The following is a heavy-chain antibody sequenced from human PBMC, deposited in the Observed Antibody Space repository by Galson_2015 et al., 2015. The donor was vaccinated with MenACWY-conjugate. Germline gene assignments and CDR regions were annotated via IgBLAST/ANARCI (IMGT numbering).Heavy chain of an antibody. D-gene: IGHD1-14*01. CDR3: AAGRNFFDY. J-gene: IGHJ4*02. CDR2: ISGDGSSL. CDR1: GFTFSSYW. Sequence: SLRLSCAASGFTFSSYWMHWVRQGPGKGLVWVSRISGDGSSLTYADSVKGRFTISRDNAMNTLYLQMNSLRAEDTAVYYRAAGRNFFDYWGLGTLVTVSS. V-gene: IGHV3-74*01.